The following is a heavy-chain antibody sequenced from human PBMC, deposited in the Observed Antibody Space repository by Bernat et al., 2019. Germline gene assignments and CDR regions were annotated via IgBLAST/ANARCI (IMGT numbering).Heavy chain of an antibody. CDR1: GASISSGRYY. Sequence: QLQLQESGPGLVKPSETLSLTCTVSGASISSGRYYWGWIRQPPGKGLEWIGTIFYSGSTYYNPSLKSRVTISVDTSKNQFSLKLSSVTAADTAVYYCAGQRVYYDSSAYYYRAGFFDYWGQGTLVTVSS. V-gene: IGHV4-39*01. J-gene: IGHJ4*02. CDR2: IFYSGST. D-gene: IGHD3-22*01. CDR3: AGQRVYYDSSAYYYRAGFFDY.